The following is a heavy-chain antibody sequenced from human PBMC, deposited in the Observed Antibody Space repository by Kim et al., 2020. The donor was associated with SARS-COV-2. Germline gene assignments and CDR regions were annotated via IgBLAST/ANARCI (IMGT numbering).Heavy chain of an antibody. V-gene: IGHV3-48*04. D-gene: IGHD3-22*01. Sequence: GGSLRLSCAASGFTFNSYSMNWVRQAPGKGLEWISYISSESTTIYYADSVKGRFTISRDNAKNSLYLHMNSLRAEDTAVYYCANYYYDTNYWGQGTLVTVSS. CDR1: GFTFNSYS. J-gene: IGHJ4*02. CDR2: ISSESTTI. CDR3: ANYYYDTNY.